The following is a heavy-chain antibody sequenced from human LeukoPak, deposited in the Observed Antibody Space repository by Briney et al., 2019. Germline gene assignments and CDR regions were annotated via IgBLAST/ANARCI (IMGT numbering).Heavy chain of an antibody. Sequence: ASVKVSCRASGYTFTSYYMHWVRQAPGQGLEWMGIINPSGGSTSYAQKFQGRVTMTRDTSTSTVYMELSSLRPEDTALYYCARPQFRSRSMAGTEGLDYWGQGTLVTVSS. CDR3: ARPQFRSRSMAGTEGLDY. CDR1: GYTFTSYY. J-gene: IGHJ4*02. CDR2: INPSGGST. D-gene: IGHD6-19*01. V-gene: IGHV1-46*03.